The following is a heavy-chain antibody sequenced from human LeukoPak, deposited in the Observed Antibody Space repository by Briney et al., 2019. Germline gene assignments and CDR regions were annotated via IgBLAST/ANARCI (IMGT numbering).Heavy chain of an antibody. CDR2: IGSSNTYM. CDR1: GFPFSDYY. D-gene: IGHD6-13*01. V-gene: IGHV3-11*06. CDR3: AKDKESSGWYLTPYYYGMDV. Sequence: PGGSLRLSCAASGFPFSDYYMTWIRQAPGKGLEWISYIGSSNTYMHYADSVKGRFTISRDNAKKSLYLQMNSLRVEDTAVYYCAKDKESSGWYLTPYYYGMDVWGKGTTVTVSS. J-gene: IGHJ6*04.